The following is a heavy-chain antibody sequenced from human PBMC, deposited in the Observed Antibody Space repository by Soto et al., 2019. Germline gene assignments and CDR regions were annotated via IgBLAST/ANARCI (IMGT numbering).Heavy chain of an antibody. CDR2: ISAYNGNT. Sequence: ASVKVSCKASGYTFTSYGISWVRQAPGQGLEWMGWISAYNGNTNYAQKLQGRVTMTTDTSTSTAYMELRSLRSDDTAVYYCARDDREGIAVYYGMDVWGQGTTVTVSS. V-gene: IGHV1-18*01. CDR3: ARDDREGIAVYYGMDV. J-gene: IGHJ6*02. CDR1: GYTFTSYG. D-gene: IGHD6-19*01.